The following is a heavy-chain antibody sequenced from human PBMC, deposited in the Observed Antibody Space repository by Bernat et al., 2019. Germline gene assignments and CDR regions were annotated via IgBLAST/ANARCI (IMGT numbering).Heavy chain of an antibody. CDR2: IYSGGST. Sequence: EVQLVESGGGLIQPGGSLRLSCAASGFTVSSNYMSWVRQAPGKGLEWVSVIYSGGSTYYPGSEKGRYTNSRDNTKNTLNLQMNSLRAEDTAVYYCAHIGYCSGGSYLGEPTEYFKHWGQGTLVTVSS. CDR3: AHIGYCSGGSYLGEPTEYFKH. D-gene: IGHD2-15*01. CDR1: GFTVSSNY. J-gene: IGHJ1*01. V-gene: IGHV3-53*01.